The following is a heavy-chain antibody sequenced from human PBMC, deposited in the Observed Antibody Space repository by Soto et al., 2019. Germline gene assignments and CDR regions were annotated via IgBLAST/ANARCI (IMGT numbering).Heavy chain of an antibody. CDR3: SRAPYYGSGTFYYYALDV. Sequence: GGSLRLTCEASGITFSDHYMTWIRQAPGKGLEWISYISGTAGTIYYADSVKGRFTISRDNAKNSLLLQLTSLTAEDTAVYYCSRAPYYGSGTFYYYALDVWGQGTTVTVPS. J-gene: IGHJ6*02. V-gene: IGHV3-11*01. CDR2: ISGTAGTI. CDR1: GITFSDHY. D-gene: IGHD3-10*01.